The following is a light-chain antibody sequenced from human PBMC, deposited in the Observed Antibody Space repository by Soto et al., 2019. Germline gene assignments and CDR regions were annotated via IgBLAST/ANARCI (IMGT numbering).Light chain of an antibody. CDR2: GAS. V-gene: IGKV3-15*01. J-gene: IGKJ5*01. CDR3: QQYNNWPPIT. CDR1: QSVSSN. Sequence: EIVMTQSPATLSVSPGERATLSCRAMQSVSSNLAWYQQKPGQAPRLLIYGASTRATGIPARFSGSVSGKEFTLTISILQSEDFAVYYCQQYNNWPPITFGQGKRLEIK.